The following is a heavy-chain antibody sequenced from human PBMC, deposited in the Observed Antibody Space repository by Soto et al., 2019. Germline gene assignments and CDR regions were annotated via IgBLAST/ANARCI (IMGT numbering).Heavy chain of an antibody. CDR2: IIPIFGTA. CDR1: GGTFSSYA. J-gene: IGHJ6*02. D-gene: IGHD1-26*01. CDR3: ASHSGSSPEGQYYYVMDV. Sequence: QVQLVQSGAEVKKPGSSVKVSCKASGGTFSSYAISWVRQAPGQGLGWMGGIIPIFGTADYAQKFQGRVTITADESTSTAYMELSSLRSEDTAVYYCASHSGSSPEGQYYYVMDVWGQGTTVTVSS. V-gene: IGHV1-69*12.